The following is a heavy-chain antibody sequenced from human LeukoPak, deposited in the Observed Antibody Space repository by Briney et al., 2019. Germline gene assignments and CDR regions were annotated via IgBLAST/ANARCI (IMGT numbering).Heavy chain of an antibody. CDR3: AREVGGSAFDI. J-gene: IGHJ3*02. CDR2: IYSGGST. Sequence: PGRSLRLSCAASGFTVSSNYMSWVRQAPGKGLEWVSIIYSGGSTYYADSVKGRFTISRHNSKNTLYLQMNSLRAEDTAVYYCAREVGGSAFDIWGQETMVTVSS. D-gene: IGHD3-16*01. V-gene: IGHV3-53*04. CDR1: GFTVSSNY.